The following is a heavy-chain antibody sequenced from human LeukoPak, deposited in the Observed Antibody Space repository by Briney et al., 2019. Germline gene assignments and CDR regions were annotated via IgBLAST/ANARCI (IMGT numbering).Heavy chain of an antibody. CDR3: ARDLSGITGYTYGRGIDY. V-gene: IGHV3-7*01. Sequence: GGSLRLSCAASGFTFSSYWMSWVRQAPGKGLEWVANIKQDGSEKYYVDSVKGRFTISRDNAKTSLYLQMNSLRAEDTAVYYCARDLSGITGYTYGRGIDYWGQGTLVTVSS. CDR1: GFTFSSYW. D-gene: IGHD5-18*01. CDR2: IKQDGSEK. J-gene: IGHJ4*02.